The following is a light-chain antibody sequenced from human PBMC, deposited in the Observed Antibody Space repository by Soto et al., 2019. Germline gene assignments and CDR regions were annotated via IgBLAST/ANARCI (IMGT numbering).Light chain of an antibody. Sequence: EIVLTQSPATLSLSPGEIATISCRASQSVSSYLAWYKQKPGQAPRILIYDASNRATRIPARFSGSGSGTELTLTISRLEPEDFAVYYCQQRSNSPTLGQGTRLEIK. V-gene: IGKV3-11*01. J-gene: IGKJ5*01. CDR3: QQRSNSPT. CDR2: DAS. CDR1: QSVSSY.